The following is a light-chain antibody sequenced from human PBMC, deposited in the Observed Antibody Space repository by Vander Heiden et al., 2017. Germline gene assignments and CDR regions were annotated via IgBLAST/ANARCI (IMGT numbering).Light chain of an antibody. CDR3: MQGTHWPPYT. CDR2: KIS. J-gene: IGKJ2*01. Sequence: DVGMTQSPLSLPVTLGQPASIPCRSSQSLVYSDGNTYLTWFQQRPGQSPRRLIYKISNRDSGVPDRFSGSGSGTDFTLKISRVEAEDVGVYYCMQGTHWPPYTFGQGTKLEIK. CDR1: QSLVYSDGNTY. V-gene: IGKV2-30*01.